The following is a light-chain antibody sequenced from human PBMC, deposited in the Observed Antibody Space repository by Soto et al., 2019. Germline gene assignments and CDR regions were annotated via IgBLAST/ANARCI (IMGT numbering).Light chain of an antibody. J-gene: IGKJ5*01. CDR2: GAS. V-gene: IGKV3-15*01. CDR3: QQYNNWPIP. CDR1: QSISTI. Sequence: VLTQSPATLSVSPGERATFSCRASQSISTILAWYQHKPGQPPRLLVYGASTRATGIPDRVSGGGSGTDFTLTISSLQSEDFAVYYCQQYNNWPIPFGQGTRLEIK.